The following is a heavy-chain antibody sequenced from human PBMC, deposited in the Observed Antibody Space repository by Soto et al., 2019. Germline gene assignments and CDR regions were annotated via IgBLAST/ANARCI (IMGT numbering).Heavy chain of an antibody. Sequence: EVQLVESGGGLVKPGGSLRLSCAASGFTFTNAWMSWVRRAPGKGLEWVGHIKSKSHGGTTDYAAPVKGRFTISRDDSKNTLYLQMDSLKTEDTAVYYCATEECTGGSCDVRNAFDSWAKGQWSPSLQ. V-gene: IGHV3-15*01. CDR3: ATEECTGGSCDVRNAFDS. D-gene: IGHD2-15*01. CDR1: GFTFTNAW. CDR2: IKSKSHGGTT. J-gene: IGHJ3*02.